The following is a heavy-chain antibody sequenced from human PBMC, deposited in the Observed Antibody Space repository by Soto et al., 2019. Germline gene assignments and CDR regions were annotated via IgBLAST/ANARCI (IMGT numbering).Heavy chain of an antibody. Sequence: KTSETLSLTCAVSGYPITSGYYWGWIRQPPGKGLEWIGSINHSGSTYYSASFKTRFTISVDTSKNQFSLKVTSVTAADTAVYPCARAIDVEAPLGRGHWFDPWGQGILVTVSS. CDR2: INHSGST. V-gene: IGHV4-38-2*01. CDR3: ARAIDVEAPLGRGHWFDP. J-gene: IGHJ5*02. D-gene: IGHD2-2*02. CDR1: GYPITSGYY.